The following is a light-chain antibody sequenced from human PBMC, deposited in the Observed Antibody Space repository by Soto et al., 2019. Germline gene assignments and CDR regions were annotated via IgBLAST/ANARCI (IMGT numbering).Light chain of an antibody. CDR2: GVT. CDR1: SNNVGNYNL. V-gene: IGLV2-23*02. J-gene: IGLJ2*01. CDR3: CSYAGSITFL. Sequence: QSALTQPASVSGSPGQSITISCTGTSNNVGNYNLVSWYQQYPGKAPKLLIYGVTKRPSGVSNRFSGSKSGNTASLTISGLQAEDEADYYCCSYAGSITFLFGGGTKLTVL.